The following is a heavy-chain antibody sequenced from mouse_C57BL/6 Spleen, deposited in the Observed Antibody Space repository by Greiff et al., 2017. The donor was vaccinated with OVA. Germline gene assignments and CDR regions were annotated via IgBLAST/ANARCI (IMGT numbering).Heavy chain of an antibody. Sequence: DVHLVESGGGLVKPGGSLKLPCAASGFTFSDYGMHWVRQAPEKGLEWVAYISSGSSTIYYADTVKGRFIISRDNAKNTLFPQMTSLRSKDTAMYYCARGDGYYVYYAMDDWGQGTSVTVSS. V-gene: IGHV5-17*01. CDR1: GFTFSDYG. J-gene: IGHJ4*01. D-gene: IGHD2-3*01. CDR3: ARGDGYYVYYAMDD. CDR2: ISSGSSTI.